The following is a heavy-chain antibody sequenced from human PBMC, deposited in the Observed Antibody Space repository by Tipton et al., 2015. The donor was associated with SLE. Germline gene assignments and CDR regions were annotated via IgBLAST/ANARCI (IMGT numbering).Heavy chain of an antibody. CDR1: GYSISSGYY. D-gene: IGHD6-13*01. Sequence: TLSLTCAVSGYSISSGYYWGWIRQPPGKGLEWIGSIYHSGSTKYNPSLKSRVTISLDTSKNQVSLKLTSVTAADTAVYYCARGWYSRNWEWWFDPWGQGTLVTVSS. V-gene: IGHV4-38-2*01. J-gene: IGHJ5*02. CDR2: IYHSGST. CDR3: ARGWYSRNWEWWFDP.